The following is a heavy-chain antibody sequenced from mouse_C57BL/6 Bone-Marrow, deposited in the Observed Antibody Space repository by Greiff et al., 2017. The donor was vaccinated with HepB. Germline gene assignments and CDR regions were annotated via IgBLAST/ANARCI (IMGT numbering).Heavy chain of an antibody. Sequence: EVMLVESGVDLVKPGGSLKLSCAASGFTFSSYGMSWVRQTPDKRLEWVATISSGGSYTYYPDSVKGRFTISRDNAKNTLYLQMSSLKSEDTAMYYCARHELRPFAYWGQGTLVTVSA. CDR3: ARHELRPFAY. CDR2: ISSGGSYT. V-gene: IGHV5-6*01. CDR1: GFTFSSYG. J-gene: IGHJ3*01. D-gene: IGHD1-2*01.